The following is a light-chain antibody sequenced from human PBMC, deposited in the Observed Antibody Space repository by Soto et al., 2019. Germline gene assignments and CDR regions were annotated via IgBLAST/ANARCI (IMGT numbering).Light chain of an antibody. Sequence: QSVLTQPASVSRSPGQSITISCTGTSSDVGSYNLVSWYQHHPGKTSKLMIYEGSRRPSGVSNRFSASKSGNTASLTIFALQAEDEAEYYCCSYATSSTSEFGRGTKVTVL. CDR1: SSDVGSYNL. J-gene: IGLJ1*01. CDR3: CSYATSSTSE. CDR2: EGS. V-gene: IGLV2-23*01.